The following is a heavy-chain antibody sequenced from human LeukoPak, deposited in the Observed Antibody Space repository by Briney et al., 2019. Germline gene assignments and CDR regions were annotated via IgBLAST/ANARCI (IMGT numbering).Heavy chain of an antibody. V-gene: IGHV1-69*05. D-gene: IGHD4-17*01. CDR1: GGTFNTYA. J-gene: IGHJ4*02. CDR3: ARIEGDYGVFVF. CDR2: IIPVFGTP. Sequence: SVKVSCKASGGTFNTYAFDWVRQAPGQGLEWMGRIIPVFGTPHYAQKYQGRLTITTDEFASTVYMELSSLRSQDTAIYYCARIEGDYGVFVFWGQGTLVTVSS.